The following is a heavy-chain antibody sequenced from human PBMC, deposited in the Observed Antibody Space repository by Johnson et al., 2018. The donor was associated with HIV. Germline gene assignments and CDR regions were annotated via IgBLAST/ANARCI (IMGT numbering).Heavy chain of an antibody. V-gene: IGHV3-11*04. Sequence: QVQLVESGGGVVQPGGSLRLSCAASGFTFSDYCMSWIRQAPGKGLEWISYISSSGDTTYYADSVKGRFIISRDNSKNTLYLQMNSLRAEDTAVYYCAKDWGIAAAGTDAFDIWGQGTMVTVSS. CDR1: GFTFSDYC. D-gene: IGHD6-13*01. CDR2: ISSSGDTT. J-gene: IGHJ3*02. CDR3: AKDWGIAAAGTDAFDI.